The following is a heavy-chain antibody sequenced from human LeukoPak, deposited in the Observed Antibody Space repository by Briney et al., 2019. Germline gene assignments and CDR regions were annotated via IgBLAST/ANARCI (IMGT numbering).Heavy chain of an antibody. V-gene: IGHV1-18*01. CDR2: ISAYNGHT. CDR1: GYTFSSYG. CDR3: ARAGFLEWLSTPYYYYYYMDV. D-gene: IGHD3-3*01. J-gene: IGHJ6*03. Sequence: GASVKVSCKASGYTFSSYGINWVRQAPGQGLEWRGWISAYNGHTNYAQKLQDRVTMTTDTSATTAYMELRSLRSDDTAVYYCARAGFLEWLSTPYYYYYYMDVWGKGTTVTVSS.